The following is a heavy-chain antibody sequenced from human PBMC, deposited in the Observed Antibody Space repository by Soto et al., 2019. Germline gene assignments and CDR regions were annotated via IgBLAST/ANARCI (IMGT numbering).Heavy chain of an antibody. CDR3: ARDGCITATCAGGGNWFDP. D-gene: IGHD3-10*01. V-gene: IGHV1-46*01. CDR2: INPSGGRT. CDR1: GYTFTTYY. Sequence: QVQLVQSGAEVKKPGASVKVSCKASGYTFTTYYMHWVRQAPGQGLEWMGIINPSGGRTTYAQKCQGRVIMTRDTSTSTFYMELSSLRSEDTAVYYCARDGCITATCAGGGNWFDPWGQGTPVTVSS. J-gene: IGHJ5*02.